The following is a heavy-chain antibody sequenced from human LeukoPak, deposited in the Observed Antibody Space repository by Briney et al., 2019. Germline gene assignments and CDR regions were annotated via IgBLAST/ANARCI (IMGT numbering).Heavy chain of an antibody. Sequence: PGGSLRLSCAASGLTFRSYWMHWVRQAPGKGLVWVSRINSDGSSTSYADSVKGRLTISRDNAKNTLYLQMNSLRAEDTAVYYCARDLGRDGYSDYWGQGTLVTVSS. V-gene: IGHV3-74*01. D-gene: IGHD5-24*01. CDR3: ARDLGRDGYSDY. CDR2: INSDGSST. J-gene: IGHJ4*02. CDR1: GLTFRSYW.